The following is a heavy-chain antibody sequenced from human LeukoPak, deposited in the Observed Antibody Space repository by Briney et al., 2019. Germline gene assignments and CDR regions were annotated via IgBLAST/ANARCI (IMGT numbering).Heavy chain of an antibody. D-gene: IGHD5-18*01. V-gene: IGHV4-59*01. CDR3: ARLPYSYGSGAGYLDL. CDR2: IYYSGST. Sequence: SETLSLTCTVSGGPMSSYYWSWIRQPPGRGLEWIGYIYYSGSTNYNPSLKSRVTISVDTSKNQFSLKLSSVTAADTAVYYCARLPYSYGSGAGYLDLWGRGTLVTVSS. CDR1: GGPMSSYY. J-gene: IGHJ2*01.